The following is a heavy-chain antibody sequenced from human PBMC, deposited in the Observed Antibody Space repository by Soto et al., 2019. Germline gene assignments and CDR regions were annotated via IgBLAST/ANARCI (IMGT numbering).Heavy chain of an antibody. Sequence: QVQLVQSGAEVKKPGASVKVSCKASGYTFTSYGLSWVRQAPGQGLEWMGWISAYNRNTNYAQKLQGRATMTPDTSTSTAYMELRSLRSDATAVYYCARVIAAADDFDYWGQGTLVTVSS. CDR1: GYTFTSYG. J-gene: IGHJ4*02. D-gene: IGHD6-13*01. V-gene: IGHV1-18*01. CDR2: ISAYNRNT. CDR3: ARVIAAADDFDY.